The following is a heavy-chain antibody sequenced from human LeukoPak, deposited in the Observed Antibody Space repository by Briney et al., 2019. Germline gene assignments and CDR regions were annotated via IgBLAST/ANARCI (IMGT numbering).Heavy chain of an antibody. CDR2: MNPNSGNT. CDR1: GYTFTSYA. Sequence: GASVKVSCKASGYTFTSYAMNWVRQAPGQGLEWMGWMNPNSGNTGYAQKFQGRVTMTRNTSISTAYMELSSLRSEDTAVYYCARAIAAYYYYYGMDVWGQGTTVTVSS. J-gene: IGHJ6*02. D-gene: IGHD6-13*01. V-gene: IGHV1-8*02. CDR3: ARAIAAYYYYYGMDV.